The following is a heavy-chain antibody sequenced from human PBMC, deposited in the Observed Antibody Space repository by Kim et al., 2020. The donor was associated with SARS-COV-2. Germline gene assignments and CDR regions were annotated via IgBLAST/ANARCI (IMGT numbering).Heavy chain of an antibody. J-gene: IGHJ6*02. CDR2: ISYDGSNK. CDR1: GFTFSSYG. D-gene: IGHD4-17*01. CDR3: AKATPYGDPLNYYFYYGMPV. V-gene: IGHV3-30*18. Sequence: GGSLRLSCAASGFTFSSYGMHWVRQAPGKGLEWVAVISYDGSNKYYADSVKGRFTISRDNSKNTLYLQMNSLRAEDTAVYYCAKATPYGDPLNYYFYYGMPVWGQGTTVTVSS.